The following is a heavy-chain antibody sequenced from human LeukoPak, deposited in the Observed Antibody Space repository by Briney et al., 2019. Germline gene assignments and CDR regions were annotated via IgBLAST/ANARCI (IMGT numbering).Heavy chain of an antibody. CDR3: ARDLDRDGMDV. J-gene: IGHJ6*04. CDR2: IWYDGSNK. V-gene: IGHV3-33*01. CDR1: GFTFSSYG. Sequence: PGRSLRLSCAASGFTFSSYGMHWVRQAPGKGLEWVAVIWYDGSNKYYADSVKGRFTISRDNSKNTLYLQMNSLRAEDTAVYYCARDLDRDGMDVWGKGTTVTVSS.